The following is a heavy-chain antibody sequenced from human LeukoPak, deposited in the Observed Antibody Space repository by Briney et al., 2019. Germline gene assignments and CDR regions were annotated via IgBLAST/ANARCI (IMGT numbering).Heavy chain of an antibody. CDR1: GGSISSYY. CDR3: ARGRIGGNY. D-gene: IGHD2-15*01. V-gene: IGHV4-59*01. CDR2: IYYTGSA. Sequence: SETLSLTCTVSGGSISSYYWSWIRQPPRKGREWIGSIYYTGSANYNPPLKSRVTISVDTSKNQFSLTLSTVTAADTAVYYCARGRIGGNYWGQGTLVTVSS. J-gene: IGHJ4*02.